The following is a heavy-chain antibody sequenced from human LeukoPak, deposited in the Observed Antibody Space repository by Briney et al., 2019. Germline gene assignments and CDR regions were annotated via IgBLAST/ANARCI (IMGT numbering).Heavy chain of an antibody. D-gene: IGHD6-6*01. Sequence: GGSLRLSCAAYGFTVSTNYMSWVRQAPGKGLEWVSVLYRDGTTSYADSVKGRFTISRDNSKNMLYLQMNSLRAEDSAVYYCARGLYTTSYAMDVWGQGTTVTVSS. V-gene: IGHV3-66*01. CDR3: ARGLYTTSYAMDV. CDR2: LYRDGTT. CDR1: GFTVSTNY. J-gene: IGHJ6*02.